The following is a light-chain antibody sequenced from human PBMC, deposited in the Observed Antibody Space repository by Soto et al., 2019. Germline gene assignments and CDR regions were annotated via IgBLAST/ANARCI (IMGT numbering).Light chain of an antibody. Sequence: QSALTQPPSASGSPGQSVTISCTGNSSDVGSYNYVSWYQQHPDKAPKLMIYEVNKRPSGVPDRFSGSKSGNTASLTVSGLQAEDEADYYCTSYAGYNNPVVFGGGTQLTVL. CDR3: TSYAGYNNPVV. J-gene: IGLJ7*01. CDR2: EVN. CDR1: SSDVGSYNY. V-gene: IGLV2-8*01.